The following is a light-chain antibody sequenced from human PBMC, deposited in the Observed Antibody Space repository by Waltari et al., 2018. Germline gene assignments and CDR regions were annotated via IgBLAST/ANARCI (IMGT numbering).Light chain of an antibody. V-gene: IGLV1-51*01. J-gene: IGLJ3*02. Sequence: QSVLTQPPSVSAAPGQRVTISCSGSTSNIGDNFVSWYQQLPGKAPKLLIYDNYKRPSGIPDRFSVSKSGTPATLGITGLQTGDEADYYCGTWDSSLGAWVFGGGTKLTVL. CDR3: GTWDSSLGAWV. CDR1: TSNIGDNF. CDR2: DNY.